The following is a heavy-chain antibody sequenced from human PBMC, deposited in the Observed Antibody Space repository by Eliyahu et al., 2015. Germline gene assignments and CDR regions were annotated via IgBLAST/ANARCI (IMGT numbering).Heavy chain of an antibody. J-gene: IGHJ5*02. CDR3: AHERVRGYYGSGSYLGQFDP. CDR1: GFSLSTSGVG. CDR2: IYWDDDK. V-gene: IGHV2-5*02. D-gene: IGHD3-10*01. Sequence: QITLKESGPTLVKPTQTLTLTCTFSGFSLSTSGVGVGWIRQPPGKALEWLALIYWDDDKRYSPSLKSRLTITKDTSKNQVVLTMTNMDPVDTATYYCAHERVRGYYGSGSYLGQFDPWGQGTLVTVSS.